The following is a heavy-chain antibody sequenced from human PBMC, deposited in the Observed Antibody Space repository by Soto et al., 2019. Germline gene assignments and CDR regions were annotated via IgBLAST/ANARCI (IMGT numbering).Heavy chain of an antibody. V-gene: IGHV3-21*01. CDR3: ARDAYCSSTSCYPYYFDY. CDR2: ISSSSSYI. D-gene: IGHD2-2*01. Sequence: GGSLRLSCAASGFTFSSYSMNWVRQAPGKGLEWVSSISSSSSYIYYADSVKGQFTISRDNAKNSLYLQMNSLRAEDTAVYYCARDAYCSSTSCYPYYFDYWGQGTLVTVSS. CDR1: GFTFSSYS. J-gene: IGHJ4*02.